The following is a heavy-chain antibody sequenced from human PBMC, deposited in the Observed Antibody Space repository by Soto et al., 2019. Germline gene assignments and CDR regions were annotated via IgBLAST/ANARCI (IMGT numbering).Heavy chain of an antibody. V-gene: IGHV1-18*01. Sequence: ASVKVSCKASGYTFTSYGISWVRQAPGQGLEWMGWISAYSGNTNYAQKLQGRVTMTTDTSTSTAYMDLRSLRSDDTAVYYCARKNDYDDFDYWGQGTLVPVSS. CDR1: GYTFTSYG. J-gene: IGHJ4*02. CDR3: ARKNDYDDFDY. D-gene: IGHD3-22*01. CDR2: ISAYSGNT.